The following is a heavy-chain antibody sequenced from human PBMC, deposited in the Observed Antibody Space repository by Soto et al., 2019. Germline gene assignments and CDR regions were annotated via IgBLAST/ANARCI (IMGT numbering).Heavy chain of an antibody. CDR3: ARYYYPSGSNWFDP. J-gene: IGHJ5*02. V-gene: IGHV3-23*01. CDR2: ISGTDGRT. CDR1: GFTVTTHD. Sequence: EVQLLESGGGLVQPGGSLRLSCAASGFTVTTHDMSWVRQAPGKGLEWVSSISGTDGRTYYADSVKGRCTISRDNSKNTLYLQLSSRRADDTAVYYCARYYYPSGSNWFDPWGRGTLVTVSS. D-gene: IGHD3-10*01.